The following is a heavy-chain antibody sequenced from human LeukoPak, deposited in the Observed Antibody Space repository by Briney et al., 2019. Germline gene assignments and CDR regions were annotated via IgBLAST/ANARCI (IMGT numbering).Heavy chain of an antibody. CDR3: AKSSGTYSLWYFDL. D-gene: IGHD1-26*01. V-gene: IGHV1-2*02. J-gene: IGHJ2*01. Sequence: ASVKVSCKASGYTFTGYYMHWVRQAPGQGLEWVGWINPNSGGTNYAQKFQGRVTMTRDTSISTAYMELSRLRSDDTAVYYCAKSSGTYSLWYFDLWGRGTLVTVSS. CDR2: INPNSGGT. CDR1: GYTFTGYY.